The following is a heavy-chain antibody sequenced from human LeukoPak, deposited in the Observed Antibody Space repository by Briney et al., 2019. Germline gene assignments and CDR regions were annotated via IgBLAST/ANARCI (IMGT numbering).Heavy chain of an antibody. CDR3: ARGSGYDTPRLSY. V-gene: IGHV3-74*01. J-gene: IGHJ4*02. CDR1: GFTFSSYW. Sequence: GGSLRLSCAASGFTFSSYWMHWVRQAPGKGLVWVSRINSDGSSTSYADSVKGRFTISRDNAKNTLCLQMNSLRAEDTAVYYCARGSGYDTPRLSYWGQGTLVTVSS. D-gene: IGHD5-12*01. CDR2: INSDGSST.